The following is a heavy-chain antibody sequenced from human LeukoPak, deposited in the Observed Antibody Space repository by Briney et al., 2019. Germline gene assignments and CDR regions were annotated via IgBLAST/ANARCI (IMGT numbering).Heavy chain of an antibody. Sequence: PSQTLSLTCAVSGGSISSGGYSWSWIRQPPGKGLEWIGYIYHSGSTYYNPSLKSRVTISVDRSKNQFSLKLSSVTAADTAVYYCARENADYYGSGSYYIGPGYFDYWGQGTLVTVSS. D-gene: IGHD3-10*01. CDR2: IYHSGST. CDR3: ARENADYYGSGSYYIGPGYFDY. CDR1: GGSISSGGYS. J-gene: IGHJ4*02. V-gene: IGHV4-30-2*01.